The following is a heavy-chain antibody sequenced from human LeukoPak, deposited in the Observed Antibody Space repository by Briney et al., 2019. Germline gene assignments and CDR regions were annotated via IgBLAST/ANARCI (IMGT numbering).Heavy chain of an antibody. CDR2: LYSDGNT. V-gene: IGHV3-53*01. CDR1: GFTFSSHA. D-gene: IGHD1-14*01. J-gene: IGHJ4*02. CDR3: ARGVEPLAANTLAY. Sequence: GGSLRLSCAASGFTFSSHAMSWVRQAPGKGLEWVSVLYSDGNTKYADSVQGRFTISRDNSKNTLYLEMNSLSPDDTAVYYCARGVEPLAANTLAYWGQGTLVTVSS.